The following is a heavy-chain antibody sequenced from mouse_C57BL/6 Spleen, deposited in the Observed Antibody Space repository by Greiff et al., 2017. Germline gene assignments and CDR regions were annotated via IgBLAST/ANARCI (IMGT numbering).Heavy chain of an antibody. V-gene: IGHV1-55*01. D-gene: IGHD1-1*01. CDR3: AREGYGPGYAMDY. Sequence: VQLQQSGAELVKPGASVKMSCKASGYTFTSYWITWVKQRPGQGLEWIGDIYPGSGSTNYNEKFKSKATLTVDTSSSTAYMQLSSLTSEDSAVYYCAREGYGPGYAMDYWGQGTSVTVSS. CDR1: GYTFTSYW. J-gene: IGHJ4*01. CDR2: IYPGSGST.